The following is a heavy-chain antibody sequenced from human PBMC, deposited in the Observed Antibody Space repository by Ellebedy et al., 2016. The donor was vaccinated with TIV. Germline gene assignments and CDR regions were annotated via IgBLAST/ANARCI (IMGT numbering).Heavy chain of an antibody. Sequence: GGSLRLXXAASGFTFSIHAMAWVRQAPGKGLEWVSVIRGSDADTSYADSVKGRFTVSRDNSKNTLFLQMNNLRDEDTAIYYCALSGYRGYDRPVWGQGTMVTVSS. CDR2: IRGSDADT. CDR1: GFTFSIHA. J-gene: IGHJ3*01. CDR3: ALSGYRGYDRPV. D-gene: IGHD5-12*01. V-gene: IGHV3-23*01.